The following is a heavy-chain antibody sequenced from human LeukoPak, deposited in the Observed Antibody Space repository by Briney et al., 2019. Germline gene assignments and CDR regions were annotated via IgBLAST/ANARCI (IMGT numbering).Heavy chain of an antibody. CDR3: ARGLQGHDAFDI. CDR2: IYYSGST. CDR1: GGSISSYY. D-gene: IGHD4-11*01. V-gene: IGHV4-59*01. J-gene: IGHJ3*02. Sequence: ASESLSLTCTVSGGSISSYYWSWIRQPPGKGLEWIGYIYYSGSTNYNPPLKSRVTISVDTSKNQFSLKLSSVTAADTAVYYCARGLQGHDAFDIWGQGTMVTVSS.